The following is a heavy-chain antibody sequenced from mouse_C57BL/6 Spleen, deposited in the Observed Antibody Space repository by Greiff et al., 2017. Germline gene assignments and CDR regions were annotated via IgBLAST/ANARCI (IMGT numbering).Heavy chain of an antibody. D-gene: IGHD1-1*01. CDR1: GYSITSGYD. J-gene: IGHJ2*01. CDR2: ISYSGST. Sequence: EVQLVESGPGMVKPSQSLSLTCTVTGYSITSGYDWHWVRHFPGNKLEWMGYISYSGSTNYNPSLKSRISITHDTSKNHFFLKLNSVTTEDTATYYCARGGYYYGSFDYWGQGTTLTVSS. CDR3: ARGGYYYGSFDY. V-gene: IGHV3-1*01.